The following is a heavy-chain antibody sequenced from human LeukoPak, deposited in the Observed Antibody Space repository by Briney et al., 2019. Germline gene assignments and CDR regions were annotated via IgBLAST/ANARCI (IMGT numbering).Heavy chain of an antibody. CDR1: GFTFSSYG. V-gene: IGHV3-33*01. D-gene: IGHD6-13*01. Sequence: GRSLRLSCAASGFTFSSYGMHWVRQAPGKGLEWVAVIWYDGSNKYYADSVKGRFTISRDNSKNTLYLQMNSLRAEDTAVYYCARDRVAAAGFNYFDYWGQGTLVTVSS. CDR2: IWYDGSNK. J-gene: IGHJ4*02. CDR3: ARDRVAAAGFNYFDY.